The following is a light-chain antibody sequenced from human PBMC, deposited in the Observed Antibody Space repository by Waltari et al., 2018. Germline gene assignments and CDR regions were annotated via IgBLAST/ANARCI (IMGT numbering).Light chain of an antibody. J-gene: IGLJ1*01. CDR2: DDG. CDR1: NIGSKN. CDR3: QVWDSGSDHDV. Sequence: SYVLTQPPSVSVAPGQTARISCDGNNIGSKNVHWYQQKPGQAPVLVVYDDGDRPSGIPERFSGSNSGNTATLTISRVDAGDEADYYCQVWDSGSDHDVFGTVTKVTVL. V-gene: IGLV3-21*02.